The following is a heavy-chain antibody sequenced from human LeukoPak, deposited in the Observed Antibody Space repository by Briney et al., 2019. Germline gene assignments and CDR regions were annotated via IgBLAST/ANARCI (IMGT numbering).Heavy chain of an antibody. Sequence: GESLRLSCAASGFTFSSYSMNWVRQAPGKGLEWVSYISSASNTIYYADSVKGRFTISRDNSKNTLYLQMNSLRAEDTAVYYCAREGLYYDYIWGSYRWPTYFDYWGQGTLVTVSS. J-gene: IGHJ4*02. CDR2: ISSASNTI. CDR3: AREGLYYDYIWGSYRWPTYFDY. CDR1: GFTFSSYS. D-gene: IGHD3-16*02. V-gene: IGHV3-48*01.